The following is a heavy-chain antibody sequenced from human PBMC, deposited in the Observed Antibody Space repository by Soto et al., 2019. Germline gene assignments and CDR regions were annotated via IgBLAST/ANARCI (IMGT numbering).Heavy chain of an antibody. V-gene: IGHV4-59*12. CDR3: ARDSPYDYGDYYYYGMDV. D-gene: IGHD4-17*01. Sequence: PSETLSLTCTVSGGSISSYYWSWIRQPPGKGMEWIGYIYYSGSTNNNPTLKRRVRISVDTSKNQFSLKLSSVTAADTAVYYCARDSPYDYGDYYYYGMDVWGQGTTVTVSS. J-gene: IGHJ6*02. CDR1: GGSISSYY. CDR2: IYYSGST.